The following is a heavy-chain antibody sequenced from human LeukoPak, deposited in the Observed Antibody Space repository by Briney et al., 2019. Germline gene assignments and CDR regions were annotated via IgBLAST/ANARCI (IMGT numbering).Heavy chain of an antibody. CDR2: ISIPTFT. CDR3: VKERDRGVDVADDFDL. V-gene: IGHV3-23*01. CDR1: GFTFRDYS. Sequence: GGSLRLSCAASGFTFRDYSMAWLRQVPGAGPDRLSAISIPTFTLHADPVKGRFIISRDNSKNTLYLQMDNLRAEDTAVYYCVKERDRGVDVADDFDLWGQGTLVTVSS. J-gene: IGHJ4*02. D-gene: IGHD6-19*01.